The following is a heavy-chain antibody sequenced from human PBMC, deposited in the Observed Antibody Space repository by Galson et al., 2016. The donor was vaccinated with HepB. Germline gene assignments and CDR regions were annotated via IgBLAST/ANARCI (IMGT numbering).Heavy chain of an antibody. CDR3: ATDRDTSTGWYYFDY. V-gene: IGHV1-69*04. J-gene: IGHJ4*02. D-gene: IGHD6-19*01. CDR2: IIPILDIT. Sequence: SVKVSCKASGGTFSGHTISWVRQAPGQGLEWMGRIIPILDITNSAQKFQGRVAITADKSAGTAYMELSSLGSEDTAMYYCATDRDTSTGWYYFDYWGQGTLVTVSS. CDR1: GGTFSGHT.